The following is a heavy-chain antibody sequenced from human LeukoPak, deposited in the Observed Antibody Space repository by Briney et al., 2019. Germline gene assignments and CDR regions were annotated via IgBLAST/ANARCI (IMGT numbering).Heavy chain of an antibody. CDR1: GYTFTIYG. V-gene: IGHV1-18*01. J-gene: IGHJ4*02. Sequence: ASVKLFCKSSGYTFTIYGISWVRHAPGQGLEGMGWISAYNGNTNYAQKLPGRVTMTTDTSTRTAYMELRSLRSDDTAVYYCAITRPDIAAAGTLDYWGQGTLVTVSS. CDR3: AITRPDIAAAGTLDY. D-gene: IGHD6-13*01. CDR2: ISAYNGNT.